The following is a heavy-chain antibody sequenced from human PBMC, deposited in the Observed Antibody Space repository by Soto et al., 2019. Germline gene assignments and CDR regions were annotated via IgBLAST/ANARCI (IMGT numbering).Heavy chain of an antibody. Sequence: QPGGSLRLSCAASGFTFSGSAMHWVRQASGKGLEWVGRIRSKANSYATAYAASVKGRFTISRDDSKNTAYLQMNSLKTEDTAVYYCTRYCISTGACWDAFDIWGQGTMVTVSS. CDR2: IRSKANSYAT. CDR1: GFTFSGSA. V-gene: IGHV3-73*01. CDR3: TRYCISTGACWDAFDI. D-gene: IGHD2-2*01. J-gene: IGHJ3*02.